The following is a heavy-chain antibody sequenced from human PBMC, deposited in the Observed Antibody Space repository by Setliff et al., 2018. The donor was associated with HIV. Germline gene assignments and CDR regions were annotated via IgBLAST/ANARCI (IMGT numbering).Heavy chain of an antibody. CDR1: GFTFDDYA. Sequence: SPKISCAASGFTFDDYAMHWVRQAPGKGLEWVSGISWNSGSIGYADSVKGRFPISRDNAKNSLYLQMNSLRAEDMALYYCAKDRGGGWDAFDIWGQGTMVTVS. D-gene: IGHD6-19*01. J-gene: IGHJ3*02. CDR3: AKDRGGGWDAFDI. CDR2: ISWNSGSI. V-gene: IGHV3-9*03.